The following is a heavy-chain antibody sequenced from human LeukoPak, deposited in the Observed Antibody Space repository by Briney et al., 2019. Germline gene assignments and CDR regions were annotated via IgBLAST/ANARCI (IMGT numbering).Heavy chain of an antibody. J-gene: IGHJ4*02. CDR1: GFTFNAYA. D-gene: IGHD2-2*01. CDR2: ISGSGGST. V-gene: IGHV3-23*01. CDR3: ASNWRGCSSTTCYAGGLDY. Sequence: EGSLRLSCAASGFTFNAYAMSWVRHAPGEGLEWASSISGSGGSTYYAGSVKGRFTISRDNSRNTLYLQMNSLGAEDTAVYYCASNWRGCSSTTCYAGGLDYWGQGILVTVSS.